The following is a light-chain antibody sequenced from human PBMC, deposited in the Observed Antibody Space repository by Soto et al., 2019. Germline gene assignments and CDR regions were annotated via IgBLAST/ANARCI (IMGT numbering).Light chain of an antibody. V-gene: IGKV3-15*01. CDR3: QQYYNWPPWT. CDR1: QSVSSN. Sequence: EIVLTQSPGTLSLSPGERATLSCRASQSVSSNLAWYQQKPGQAPRLLIYGASTRATGIPGRFSGSGSGSEFTLTISSLQSEDFAIYYCQQYYNWPPWTFGQGTKVDIK. CDR2: GAS. J-gene: IGKJ1*01.